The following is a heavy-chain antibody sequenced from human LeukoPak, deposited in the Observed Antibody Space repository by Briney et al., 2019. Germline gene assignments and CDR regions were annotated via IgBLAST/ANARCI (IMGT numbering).Heavy chain of an antibody. CDR2: IYHSGST. Sequence: TSETLSLTCAVYGGSFSGYYWSWIRQPPGKGLEWIGSIYHSGSTYYNPSLKSRVTISVDTSKNQFSLKLSSVTAADTAVYYCARGRYYDFWSGYLGDNWFDPWGQGTLVTVSS. V-gene: IGHV4-34*01. J-gene: IGHJ5*02. CDR1: GGSFSGYY. D-gene: IGHD3-3*01. CDR3: ARGRYYDFWSGYLGDNWFDP.